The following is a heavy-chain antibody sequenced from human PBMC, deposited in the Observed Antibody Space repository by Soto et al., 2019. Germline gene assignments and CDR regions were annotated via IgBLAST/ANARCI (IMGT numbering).Heavy chain of an antibody. CDR2: IDPSDSYT. V-gene: IGHV5-10-1*01. Sequence: KVSCKGSGYTFTRYWISWVRQMPGKGLELLGRIDPSDSYTTYNPSFQGHVSISSDKSISTAFLQWSSLQASDTAMYFCARLVVPGAPMDVWGQGTSVTVSS. D-gene: IGHD2-2*01. CDR1: GYTFTRYW. CDR3: ARLVVPGAPMDV. J-gene: IGHJ6*02.